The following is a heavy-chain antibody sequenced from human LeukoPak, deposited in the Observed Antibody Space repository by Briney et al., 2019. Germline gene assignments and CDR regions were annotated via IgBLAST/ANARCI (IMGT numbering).Heavy chain of an antibody. CDR1: GFTVSSST. CDR2: ISSTCSSI. CDR3: ARSLEVDP. Sequence: GGSLRLSCAASGFTVSSSTMNWVRQAPGKGLQWVSSISSTCSSINYADSVRGRFTISRDNAKNSFYLQMSSLRAEDTAVYYCARSLEVDPWGQGTLVTVSS. V-gene: IGHV3-21*01. J-gene: IGHJ5*02.